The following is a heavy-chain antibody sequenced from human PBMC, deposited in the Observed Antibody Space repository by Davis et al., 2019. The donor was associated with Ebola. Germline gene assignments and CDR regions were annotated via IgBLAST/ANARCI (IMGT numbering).Heavy chain of an antibody. J-gene: IGHJ4*02. D-gene: IGHD3-22*01. CDR3: AREGVHYYDSSGFV. Sequence: SVKVSCKASGGTFSNYTLSWVRQAPGQGLEWMGGIIPILGIANYAQKFQGRVTITADESTSTAYMELSSLRSEDTAVYYCAREGVHYYDSSGFVWGQGTLVTVSS. CDR2: IIPILGIA. V-gene: IGHV1-69*10. CDR1: GGTFSNYT.